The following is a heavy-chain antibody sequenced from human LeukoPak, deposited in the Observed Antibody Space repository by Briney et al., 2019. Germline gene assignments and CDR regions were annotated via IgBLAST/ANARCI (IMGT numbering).Heavy chain of an antibody. J-gene: IGHJ4*02. CDR2: IYYSGST. D-gene: IGHD6-6*01. CDR1: GGSISSYY. V-gene: IGHV4-59*01. Sequence: SETLSLTCTVSGGSISSYYWSWVRQPPGKGLEWIGYIYYSGSTNYNPSLKSRVTISVDTSKNQFSLKLSSVTAADTAVYYCARFRLDVIAAPNWGQGTLVTVSS. CDR3: ARFRLDVIAAPN.